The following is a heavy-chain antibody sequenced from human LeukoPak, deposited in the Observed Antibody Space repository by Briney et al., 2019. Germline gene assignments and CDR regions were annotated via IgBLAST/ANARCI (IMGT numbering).Heavy chain of an antibody. V-gene: IGHV3-20*04. Sequence: RGSLRLSCAASGFTFDDYGMSWVRQAPGKGLEWVSGINWNGGSAGYADSVKGRFTISRDNAKNSLYLQMNSLRAEDTALYYCARGRFLEWLSGHGFDYWGQGTLVTVSS. CDR1: GFTFDDYG. J-gene: IGHJ4*02. CDR3: ARGRFLEWLSGHGFDY. CDR2: INWNGGSA. D-gene: IGHD3-3*01.